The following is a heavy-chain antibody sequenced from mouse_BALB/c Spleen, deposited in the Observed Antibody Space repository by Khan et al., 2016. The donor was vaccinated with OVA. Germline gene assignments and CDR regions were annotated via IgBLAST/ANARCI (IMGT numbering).Heavy chain of an antibody. D-gene: IGHD2-12*01. CDR1: GYTFTSYW. J-gene: IGHJ3*01. Sequence: QVQLKQSGAELAKPGASVKMSCKASGYTFTSYWMHWVKQRPGQGLEWIGYINPSTGYTEYNQRFKDKATLTADKSSSTAYMQLSSLTSEESAVCYCANRGNSSACLTYRGQGALGNVS. CDR2: INPSTGYT. CDR3: ANRGNSSACLTY. V-gene: IGHV1-7*01.